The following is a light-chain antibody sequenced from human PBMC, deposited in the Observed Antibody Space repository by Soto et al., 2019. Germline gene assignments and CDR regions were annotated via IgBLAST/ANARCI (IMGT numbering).Light chain of an antibody. V-gene: IGKV1D-8*01. CDR3: QQYYSFPRT. CDR1: QGVSNY. CDR2: AAS. J-gene: IGKJ1*01. Sequence: VIWLTQSPSLLSASTLERVTIXCRISQGVSNYLAWYQQKPGKGPELLIYAASTLQSGVPSRFSGSGSGTDFTLTISCLQSEDFATYYCQQYYSFPRTFGQGTKVDI.